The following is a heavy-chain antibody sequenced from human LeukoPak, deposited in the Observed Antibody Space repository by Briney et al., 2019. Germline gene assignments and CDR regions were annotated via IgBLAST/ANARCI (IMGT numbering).Heavy chain of an antibody. Sequence: GGSLRLSCAASRFTFSSYGMHWVRQAPGKGLEWVAVIWYDGSNENYADSVKGRFTISRDNSKNTLYLQMNSLRAEDTAVYYCARGTPFYSDSSGSIPWGQGTLVTVSS. D-gene: IGHD3-22*01. CDR2: IWYDGSNE. J-gene: IGHJ5*02. V-gene: IGHV3-33*01. CDR1: RFTFSSYG. CDR3: ARGTPFYSDSSGSIP.